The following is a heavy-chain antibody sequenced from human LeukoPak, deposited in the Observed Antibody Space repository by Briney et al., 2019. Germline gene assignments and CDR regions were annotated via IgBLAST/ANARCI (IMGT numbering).Heavy chain of an antibody. CDR2: INPSGGST. Sequence: ASVKLSCKASGYTFTSYYMHWVRQAPGQGLECRGIINPSGGSTSYAQKFQGRVTMTRDTYTSTVYMELSSLRSEDTAVYYCVRARSSYCSSTSCWGESWFDPWGQGTLVTVSS. CDR1: GYTFTSYY. J-gene: IGHJ5*02. CDR3: VRARSSYCSSTSCWGESWFDP. V-gene: IGHV1-46*01. D-gene: IGHD2-2*01.